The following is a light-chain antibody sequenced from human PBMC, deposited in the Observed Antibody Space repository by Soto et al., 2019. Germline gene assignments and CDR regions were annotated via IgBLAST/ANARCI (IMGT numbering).Light chain of an antibody. CDR2: GAS. V-gene: IGKV3-20*01. CDR1: QSVSSNY. CDR3: QQYSGSSCT. Sequence: EIVLTQPPGTLSLSPGERATLSCRASQSVSSNYLAWYQQKPGQAPRLLIYGASSRPTGIPDRFSGSGSGTDFTLTISRLEPADFAVYYCQQYSGSSCTFRQGTKV. J-gene: IGKJ1*01.